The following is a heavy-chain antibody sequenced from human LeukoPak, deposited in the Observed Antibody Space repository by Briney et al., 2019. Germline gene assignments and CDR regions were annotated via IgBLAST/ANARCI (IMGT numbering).Heavy chain of an antibody. CDR1: GFTFSSYA. D-gene: IGHD3-16*01. CDR3: ARGPGGHYDYPYDY. CDR2: ISANGGST. V-gene: IGHV3-64*01. J-gene: IGHJ4*02. Sequence: GGSQRLSCAASGFTFSSYAMHWVRQAPGKGLEYVSAISANGGSTYYANSVKGRFTISRDNSKNTLYLQMGSLRVEDMAVYYCARGPGGHYDYPYDYWGQGTLVTVSS.